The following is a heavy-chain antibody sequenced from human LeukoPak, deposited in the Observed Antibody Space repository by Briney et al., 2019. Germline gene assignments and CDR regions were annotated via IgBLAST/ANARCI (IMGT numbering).Heavy chain of an antibody. J-gene: IGHJ5*02. D-gene: IGHD6-19*01. CDR3: ARGQPQRYNSGWYVNWFDP. CDR2: IYYSGTT. CDR1: GASISSYY. Sequence: SETLSLTCTVSGASISSYYWSWLRQPPGGGLEWIGYIYYSGTTKYNPSLKSRVPISIDTSKNQFSLKVNSVTAADTAVYYCARGQPQRYNSGWYVNWFDPWGQGTLVSVSS. V-gene: IGHV4-59*01.